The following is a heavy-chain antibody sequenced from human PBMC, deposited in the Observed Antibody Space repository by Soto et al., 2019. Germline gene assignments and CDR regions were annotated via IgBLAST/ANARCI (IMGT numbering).Heavy chain of an antibody. V-gene: IGHV5-51*01. CDR1: GYSFTSYW. Sequence: PGESLKISCKGSGYSFTSYWIGWVRQMPGKGLEWMGIIYPGDSDTRYSPSFQGQVTISADKSISTAYLQWSSLKASDTAMYYCARLSAMSIAARYAWFDPWGQGTLVTVSS. CDR2: IYPGDSDT. CDR3: ARLSAMSIAARYAWFDP. J-gene: IGHJ5*02. D-gene: IGHD6-6*01.